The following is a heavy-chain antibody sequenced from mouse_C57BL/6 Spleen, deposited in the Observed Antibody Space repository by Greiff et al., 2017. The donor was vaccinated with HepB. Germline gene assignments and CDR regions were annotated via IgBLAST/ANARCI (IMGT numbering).Heavy chain of an antibody. Sequence: LVESGAELARPGASVKMSCKASGYTFTSYTMHWVKQRPGQGLEWIGYINPSSGYTKYNQKFKDKATLTADKSSSTAYMQLSSLTSEDSAVYYCARFTVVSTRDAMDYWGQGTSVTVSS. V-gene: IGHV1-4*01. CDR2: INPSSGYT. CDR1: GYTFTSYT. CDR3: ARFTVVSTRDAMDY. J-gene: IGHJ4*01. D-gene: IGHD1-1*01.